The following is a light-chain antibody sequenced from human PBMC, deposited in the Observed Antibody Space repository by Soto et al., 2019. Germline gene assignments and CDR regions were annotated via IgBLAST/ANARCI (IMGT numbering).Light chain of an antibody. J-gene: IGKJ1*01. Sequence: EIVLTQSPGTLSLSPGEIATLSCRASQTVTSYFAWYQQKPGQAPRLLIYGASTRATGIPDRFSGSGSGTDFTLTISGPEPEDFAVYYCQQYGYSPRTFGQGTKVEIK. V-gene: IGKV3-20*01. CDR3: QQYGYSPRT. CDR2: GAS. CDR1: QTVTSY.